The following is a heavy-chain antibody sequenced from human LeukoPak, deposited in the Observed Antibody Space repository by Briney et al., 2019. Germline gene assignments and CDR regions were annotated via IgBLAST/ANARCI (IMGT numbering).Heavy chain of an antibody. CDR2: IYYSGST. V-gene: IGHV4-31*03. CDR3: ARGLRFPDNWFDP. D-gene: IGHD3-3*01. J-gene: IGHJ5*02. Sequence: SETLSLTCTVSGGSISSGGYYWSWIRQHPGKGLEWIGYIYYSGSTYYNPSLKSRVTISVDTSKNQFSLKLSPVTAADTAVYYCARGLRFPDNWFDPWGQGTLVTVSS. CDR1: GGSISSGGYY.